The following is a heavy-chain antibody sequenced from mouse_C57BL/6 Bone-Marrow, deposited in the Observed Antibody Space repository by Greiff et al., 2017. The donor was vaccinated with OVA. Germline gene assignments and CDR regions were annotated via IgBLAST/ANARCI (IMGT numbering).Heavy chain of an antibody. CDR1: GFTFSDYG. V-gene: IGHV5-17*01. Sequence: EVQVVESGGGLVKPGGSLKLSCAASGFTFSDYGMHWVRQAPEQGLEWVAYISSGSSTIYYADTVKGRVTISRDNAKNTLFLQMTSLRSEDTAMDYCARSDYDYFDYWGQGTTLTVSS. J-gene: IGHJ2*01. CDR2: ISSGSSTI. D-gene: IGHD2-4*01. CDR3: ARSDYDYFDY.